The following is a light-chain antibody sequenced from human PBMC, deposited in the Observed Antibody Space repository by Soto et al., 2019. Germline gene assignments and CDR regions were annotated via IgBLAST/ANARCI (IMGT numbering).Light chain of an antibody. Sequence: TQSPATLSVSPGERATLSCRASQSVSSNLAWYQQKPGQAPRLLIYDASNRATGIPARFSGSGSGTDFTLTISSLEPEDFAVYYCQQRSNWPLTSGPGTKVDI. CDR2: DAS. V-gene: IGKV3-11*01. CDR3: QQRSNWPLT. J-gene: IGKJ3*01. CDR1: QSVSSN.